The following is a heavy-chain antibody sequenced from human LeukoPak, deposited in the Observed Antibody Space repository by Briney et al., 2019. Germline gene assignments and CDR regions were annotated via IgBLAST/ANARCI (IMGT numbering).Heavy chain of an antibody. CDR1: GFTFSSYG. V-gene: IGHV3-30*02. J-gene: IGHJ5*02. CDR3: AKTDCTSTSCYVGWFDP. CDR2: IRYDGSNK. D-gene: IGHD2-2*01. Sequence: GGSLRLSCAASGFTFSSYGMHWVRQAPGKELEWVAFIRYDGSNKYYADSVKGRFTISRDNSKNTLYLQMSSLRVEDTAVYYCAKTDCTSTSCYVGWFDPWGQGTLVTVSS.